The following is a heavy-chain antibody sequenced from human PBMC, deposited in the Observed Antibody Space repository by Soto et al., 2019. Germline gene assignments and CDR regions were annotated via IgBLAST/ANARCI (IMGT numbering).Heavy chain of an antibody. V-gene: IGHV3-7*05. CDR3: ARDSAHFWSGYYIPPGFDY. J-gene: IGHJ4*02. CDR2: IKQDGSEK. Sequence: GGSLRLSCAASGFTFSSYWMSWVRQAPGKGLEWVANIKQDGSEKYYVDSVKGRFTISRDNAKNSLYLQMNSLRAEDTAVYYCARDSAHFWSGYYIPPGFDYWGQGTLVTVSS. D-gene: IGHD3-3*01. CDR1: GFTFSSYW.